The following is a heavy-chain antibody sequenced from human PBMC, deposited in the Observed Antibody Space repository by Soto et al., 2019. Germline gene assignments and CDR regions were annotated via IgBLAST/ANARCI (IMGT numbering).Heavy chain of an antibody. CDR1: GGSFSGYY. CDR3: ARDKITGLFDY. Sequence: QVQLQQWGAGLLKPSETLSLTCAVYGGSFSGYYWTWIRQPPGTGLEWLGEINHSGGTNYNPSLKSRVTISVDTSKNQFSLKLTSVTAADTAVYYCARDKITGLFDYWGQGTLVTVSS. V-gene: IGHV4-34*01. D-gene: IGHD2-8*02. J-gene: IGHJ4*02. CDR2: INHSGGT.